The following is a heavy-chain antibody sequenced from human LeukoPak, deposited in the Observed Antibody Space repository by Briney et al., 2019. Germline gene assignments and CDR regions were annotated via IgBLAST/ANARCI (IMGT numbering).Heavy chain of an antibody. J-gene: IGHJ6*02. V-gene: IGHV3-23*01. CDR3: ARASSSWVKRRYYYGLDV. CDR2: INNDGDST. Sequence: GGSLRLSCAASGFSFKSYAMSWVRQAPGKGLEWVSAINNDGDSTYSADSVKGRFTVSRDNSKNTLYLQMNSLRAEDTAVYYCARASSSWVKRRYYYGLDVWGQGTTVTVSS. CDR1: GFSFKSYA. D-gene: IGHD6-13*01.